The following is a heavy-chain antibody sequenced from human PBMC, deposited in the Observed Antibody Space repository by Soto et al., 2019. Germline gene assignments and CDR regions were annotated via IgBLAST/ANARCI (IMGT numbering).Heavy chain of an antibody. D-gene: IGHD1-1*01. J-gene: IGHJ5*02. V-gene: IGHV1-2*02. Sequence: ASLKVSCKASGYTFTGYYIHWVRQAPGQGLDWMGWINPNSAGTKYAQNFQGRVTLTRDTSISTVYMDLNRLRSDDTAVYYCARGTGSSWFDLWGQGTLVTVSS. CDR1: GYTFTGYY. CDR3: ARGTGSSWFDL. CDR2: INPNSAGT.